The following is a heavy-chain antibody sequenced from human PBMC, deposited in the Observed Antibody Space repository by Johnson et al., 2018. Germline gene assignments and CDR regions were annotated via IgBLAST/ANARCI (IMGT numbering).Heavy chain of an antibody. V-gene: IGHV3-30-3*01. CDR1: GFSLSNYP. CDR2: ISYDGSDK. D-gene: IGHD3-16*01. CDR3: SREPFLYVRYYFDY. J-gene: IGHJ4*02. Sequence: VRLVESGGGVVQPGKSLRLSCSASGFSLSNYPMHWVRQAPGKGPEWVAVISYDGSDKYYTDAVKGRLTISRDKSRATRYLQMNSLRVEDTAVYYCSREPFLYVRYYFDYWGQGTLVTVAS.